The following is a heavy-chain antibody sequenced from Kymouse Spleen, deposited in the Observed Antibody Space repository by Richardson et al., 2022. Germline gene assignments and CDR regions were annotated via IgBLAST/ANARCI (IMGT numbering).Heavy chain of an antibody. CDR3: AKDISIVGATNFDY. CDR1: GFTFDDYA. CDR2: ISWNSGSI. J-gene: IGHJ4*02. V-gene: IGHV3-9*01. Sequence: EVQLVESGGGLVQPGRSLRLSCAASGFTFDDYAMHWVRQAPGKGLEWVSGISWNSGSIGYADSVKGRFTISRDNAKNSLYLQMNSLRAEDTALYYCAKDISIVGATNFDYWGQGTLVTVSS. D-gene: IGHD1-26*01.